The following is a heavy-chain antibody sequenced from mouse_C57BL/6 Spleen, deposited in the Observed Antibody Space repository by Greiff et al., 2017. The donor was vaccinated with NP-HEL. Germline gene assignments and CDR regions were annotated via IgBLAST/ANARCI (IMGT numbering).Heavy chain of an antibody. Sequence: EVQLVESEGGLVQPGSSMKLSCTASGFTFSDYYMAWVRQVPEKGLEWVANINYDGSSTYYLDSLKSRFIISRDNAKNILYLQMSSLKSEDTATYYCAREVTGKFDYWGQGTTLTVSS. CDR3: AREVTGKFDY. CDR2: INYDGSST. V-gene: IGHV5-16*01. J-gene: IGHJ2*01. CDR1: GFTFSDYY. D-gene: IGHD4-1*01.